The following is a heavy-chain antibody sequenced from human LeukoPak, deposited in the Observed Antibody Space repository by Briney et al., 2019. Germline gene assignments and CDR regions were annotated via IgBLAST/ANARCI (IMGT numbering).Heavy chain of an antibody. Sequence: SETLSLTCTVSGGSISSYYWSWIRQPPGKGLEWIGYIYYSGSTNYNPSLKSRVPISVRTSTNQLFLKLRSVTAADTAVYDCARGLTYWYFDLWGRGTLVTVSS. CDR1: GGSISSYY. CDR2: IYYSGST. CDR3: ARGLTYWYFDL. J-gene: IGHJ2*01. V-gene: IGHV4-59*01. D-gene: IGHD4/OR15-4a*01.